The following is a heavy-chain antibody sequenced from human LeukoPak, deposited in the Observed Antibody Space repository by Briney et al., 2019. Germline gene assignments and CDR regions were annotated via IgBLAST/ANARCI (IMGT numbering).Heavy chain of an antibody. CDR2: INPSGGST. V-gene: IGHV1-46*01. CDR1: GYTFTSYY. D-gene: IGHD4-11*01. CDR3: ARDLRMTRQTRGLYYYYMDV. J-gene: IGHJ6*03. Sequence: ASVKVSCKASGYTFTSYYMHWVRQAPGQGLEWMGIINPSGGSTSYAQKFQGRVTMTRDMSTSTVYMELSSLRSEDTAVYYCARDLRMTRQTRGLYYYYMDVWGRGTTVTVSS.